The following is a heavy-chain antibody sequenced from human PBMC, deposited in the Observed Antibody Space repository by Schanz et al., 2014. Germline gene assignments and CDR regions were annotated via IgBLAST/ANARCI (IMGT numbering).Heavy chain of an antibody. CDR3: GRAGTGMAGWYFEL. Sequence: EVQLLESGGGLVQPGGSLRLSCAASGFTFGDYAMCWVRQAPGKGLEWVSYVSRSTPDIYYADSVKGRFTISRDNSKNTLFLQMSSLRVDDMAVYYCGRAGTGMAGWYFELWGRGTLVTVSS. J-gene: IGHJ2*01. V-gene: IGHV3-23*01. D-gene: IGHD5-18*01. CDR1: GFTFGDYA. CDR2: VSRSTPDI.